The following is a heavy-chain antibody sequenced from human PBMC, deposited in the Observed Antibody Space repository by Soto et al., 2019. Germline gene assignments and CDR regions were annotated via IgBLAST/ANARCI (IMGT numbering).Heavy chain of an antibody. CDR3: AKDYEVTISWSRGYFDY. CDR2: ISGSGGNT. J-gene: IGHJ4*02. CDR1: KFTFSNYA. V-gene: IGHV3-23*01. D-gene: IGHD6-13*01. Sequence: PGGSLRLSCAASKFTFSNYAMSWVRQAPGKGLEWVSAISGSGGNTYYADSVKGRFTISRDNSKNTLYLQMNSLRAEDTAVYYCAKDYEVTISWSRGYFDYWGQGTLVTVSS.